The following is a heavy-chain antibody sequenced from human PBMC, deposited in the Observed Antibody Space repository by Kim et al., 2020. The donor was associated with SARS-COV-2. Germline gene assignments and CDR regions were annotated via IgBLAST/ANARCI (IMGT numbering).Heavy chain of an antibody. Sequence: GGSLRLSCAASGFTFSSYWMHWVRQAPGKGLVWVSRINSDGSSTSYADSVKGRFTISRDNDKNTLYLHMNSLRAEDTVVYYCTSPGLLVWGQGPLVTVSS. CDR2: INSDGSST. D-gene: IGHD2-15*01. CDR1: GFTFSSYW. CDR3: TSPGLLV. V-gene: IGHV3-74*01. J-gene: IGHJ4*02.